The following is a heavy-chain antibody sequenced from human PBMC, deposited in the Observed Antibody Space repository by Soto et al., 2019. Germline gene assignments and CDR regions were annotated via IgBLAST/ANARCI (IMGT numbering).Heavy chain of an antibody. CDR2: ISGNNGNT. J-gene: IGHJ3*02. CDR3: VRRVVTTLDDAFDI. Sequence: QVQLVQSGPEVKKPGASVTLSCKASGYNFNNYGISWVRQAPGQGLEWMGWISGNNGNTKYGQKFQGIVSLTTDTATSTANMERRSLRSDDTADYYCVRRVVTTLDDAFDIWGPGTRVTVST. V-gene: IGHV1-18*01. CDR1: GYNFNNYG. D-gene: IGHD2-21*02.